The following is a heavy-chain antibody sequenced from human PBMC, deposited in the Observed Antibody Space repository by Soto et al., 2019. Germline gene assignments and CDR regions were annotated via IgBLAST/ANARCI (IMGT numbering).Heavy chain of an antibody. V-gene: IGHV1-69*13. CDR2: VIPIFGTA. J-gene: IGHJ5*02. CDR3: ARDWAPGVLPTCDP. Sequence: SVKVSLHGFGLSFSSYALICVRQAPGQGLEWMGGVIPIFGTANYAQKFQGRVTITADESTSTAYMEMSSLRSEETAVYYCARDWAPGVLPTCDPWGQGTLVTVS. D-gene: IGHD1-26*01. CDR1: GLSFSSYA.